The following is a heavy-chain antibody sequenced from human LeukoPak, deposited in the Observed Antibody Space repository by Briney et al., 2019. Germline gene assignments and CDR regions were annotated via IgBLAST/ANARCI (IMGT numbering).Heavy chain of an antibody. Sequence: GGSLRLSCEASGFTFSTYPMHWVRQAPDKGLESVAMISHHGSNVYYADSVKGRFTISRDNSKNTLYLQMNNPRVEDTAIYYCARVHDTTGYYHYFDSWDQGTLVTVSS. D-gene: IGHD3-9*01. J-gene: IGHJ4*02. CDR3: ARVHDTTGYYHYFDS. CDR1: GFTFSTYP. V-gene: IGHV3-30*14. CDR2: ISHHGSNV.